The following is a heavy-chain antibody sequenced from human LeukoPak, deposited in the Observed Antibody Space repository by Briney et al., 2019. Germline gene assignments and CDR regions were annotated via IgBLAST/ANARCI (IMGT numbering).Heavy chain of an antibody. J-gene: IGHJ5*02. Sequence: SETLSLTCTVSGGSISSSSYYWGWIRQPPGEGLEWIGSIYYSESTHYNPSLKSRVSISVDTSKNQFSLKPSSVTAADTAVYYCARNATVTTLKRAYNWFDPWGQGTLVTVSS. CDR2: IYYSEST. V-gene: IGHV4-39*01. CDR3: ARNATVTTLKRAYNWFDP. D-gene: IGHD4-17*01. CDR1: GGSISSSSYY.